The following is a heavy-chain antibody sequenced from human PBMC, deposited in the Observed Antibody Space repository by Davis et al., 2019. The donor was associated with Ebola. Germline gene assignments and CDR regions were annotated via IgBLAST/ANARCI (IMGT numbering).Heavy chain of an antibody. J-gene: IGHJ3*02. CDR2: IYYSGST. D-gene: IGHD3-22*01. CDR3: ARAHSGYYYGHAFDI. V-gene: IGHV4-30-4*07. Sequence: PSETLSLTCAVSGGSISSGGYSWSWIRQPPGKGLEWIGYIYYSGSTYYNPSLKSRVTISVDTSKNQFSLKLSSVTAADTAVYYCARAHSGYYYGHAFDIWGQGTMVTVSS. CDR1: GGSISSGGYS.